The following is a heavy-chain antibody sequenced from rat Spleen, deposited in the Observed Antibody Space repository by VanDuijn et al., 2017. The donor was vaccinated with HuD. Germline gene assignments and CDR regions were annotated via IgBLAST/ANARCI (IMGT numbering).Heavy chain of an antibody. CDR3: TTEESEGFDY. CDR2: ISHDGSGT. CDR1: GFTFSDHA. J-gene: IGHJ2*01. D-gene: IGHD1-11*01. V-gene: IGHV5-7*01. Sequence: EVQLVESGGGLVQPGRSLKLSCAASGFTFSDHAMAWVRQAPKKGLDWVATISHDGSGTDYRDSVKGRFTISRDNAKSTLYLQMDSLRSEDTATYYCTTEESEGFDYWGQGVMVTVSS.